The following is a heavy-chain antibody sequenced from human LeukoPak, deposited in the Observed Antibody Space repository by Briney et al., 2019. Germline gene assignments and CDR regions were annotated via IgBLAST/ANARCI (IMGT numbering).Heavy chain of an antibody. CDR1: GFTFSSYW. CDR3: ARGGSFSHC. J-gene: IGHJ4*02. CDR2: IKEDGSEK. Sequence: GGSLRLSCAASGFTFSSYWMTWVRQAPGRGLEWVAKIKEDGSEKYYVDSVKGRFTISRDNAKNSLYLQMNSLRAEDAAVYYCARGGSFSHCWGQGTLVTVSS. V-gene: IGHV3-7*04. D-gene: IGHD3-16*01.